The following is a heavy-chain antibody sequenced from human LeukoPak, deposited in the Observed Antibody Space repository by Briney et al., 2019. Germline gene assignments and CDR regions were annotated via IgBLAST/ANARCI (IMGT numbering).Heavy chain of an antibody. V-gene: IGHV4-59*12. J-gene: IGHJ2*01. CDR2: IYYSGTT. CDR1: GGSISNYY. CDR3: ARGPHSYGVPRYFDL. Sequence: SETLSLTCTVSGGSISNYYWSWIRQPPGKGLEWIGYIYYSGTTNYNPSLKSRVTMSVDTSKNQFSLKLSSVTAADTAVYYCARGPHSYGVPRYFDLWGRGTLVTVSS. D-gene: IGHD5-18*01.